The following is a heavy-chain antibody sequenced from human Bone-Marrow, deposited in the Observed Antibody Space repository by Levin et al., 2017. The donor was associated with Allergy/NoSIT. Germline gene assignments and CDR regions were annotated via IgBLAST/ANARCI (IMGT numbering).Heavy chain of an antibody. J-gene: IGHJ5*02. CDR2: INHSGST. CDR1: GGSFSGYY. D-gene: IGHD2-15*01. V-gene: IGHV4-34*01. Sequence: GSLRLSCAVYGGSFSGYYWSWIRQPPGKGLEWIGEINHSGSTNYNPSLKSRVTISVDTSKNQFSLKLSSVTAADTAVYYCAVVAATGWFDPWGQGTLVTVSS. CDR3: AVVAATGWFDP.